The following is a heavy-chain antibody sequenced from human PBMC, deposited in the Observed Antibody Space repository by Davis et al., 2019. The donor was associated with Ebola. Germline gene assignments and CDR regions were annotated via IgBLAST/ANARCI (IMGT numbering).Heavy chain of an antibody. CDR2: FDPEDGET. CDR1: GYTLTELS. Sequence: ASVKVSCKVSGYTLTELSMYWVRQAPGKGLEWMGGFDPEDGETIYAQKFQGRVTMTEDTSTDTAYMELSSLRAEDTAVYYCARGGLYMVRGEFPDYWGQGTLVTVSS. V-gene: IGHV1-24*01. J-gene: IGHJ4*02. D-gene: IGHD3-10*01. CDR3: ARGGLYMVRGEFPDY.